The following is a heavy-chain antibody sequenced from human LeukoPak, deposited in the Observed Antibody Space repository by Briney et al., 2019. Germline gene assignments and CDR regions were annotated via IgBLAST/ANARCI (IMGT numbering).Heavy chain of an antibody. CDR1: GGSISSYY. CDR2: IYYSGST. D-gene: IGHD6-19*01. J-gene: IGHJ6*03. CDR3: ARSSGWYLDYYYMDV. V-gene: IGHV4-59*01. Sequence: SETLSLTCTVSGGSISSYYWRWIRQPPGKGLEWIGYIYYSGSTNYNPSLKSRVTIPVDTSKNQFSLKLSSVTAADTAVYYCARSSGWYLDYYYMDVWGKGTTVTVSS.